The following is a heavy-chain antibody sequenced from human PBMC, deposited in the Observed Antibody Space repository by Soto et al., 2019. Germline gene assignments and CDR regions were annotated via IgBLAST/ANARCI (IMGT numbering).Heavy chain of an antibody. CDR1: GFTFSTYG. J-gene: IGHJ4*02. CDR2: MSYDGTKQ. V-gene: IGHV3-30*18. CDR3: AKEYGSTWIDH. D-gene: IGHD6-13*01. Sequence: GGSLTLSCAASGFTFSTYGMHWVRQAPGKGLEWVAAMSYDGTKQYYVDSVKGRFTIARDNSRNTLFLQLNSLRDEDTAVYYCAKEYGSTWIDHWGQGTPVTVSS.